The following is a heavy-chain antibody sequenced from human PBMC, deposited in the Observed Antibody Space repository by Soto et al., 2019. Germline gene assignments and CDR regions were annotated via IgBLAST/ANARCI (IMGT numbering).Heavy chain of an antibody. CDR3: ARGSVILSGSGDYYYQLYV. D-gene: IGHD3-10*01. CDR2: IWYDGSNK. Sequence: PGGSLRLSCAASGFTFSSYGMHWVRQAPGKGLEWVAVIWYDGSNKYYADSVKGRFTISRDNSKNTLYLQMNSLRAEDTAVYYCARGSVILSGSGDYYYQLYVCAQGTSVIVSS. J-gene: IGHJ6*01. CDR1: GFTFSSYG. V-gene: IGHV3-33*01.